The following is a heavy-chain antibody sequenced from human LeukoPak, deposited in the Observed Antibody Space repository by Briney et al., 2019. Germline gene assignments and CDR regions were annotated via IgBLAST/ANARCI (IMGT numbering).Heavy chain of an antibody. CDR3: ARGRYGSGIYYFDY. CDR1: GFTFNNFA. D-gene: IGHD3-10*01. V-gene: IGHV3-23*01. Sequence: PGGSLRLSCAASGFTFNNFAMSWVRQAPGKGLEWVSAISGSGSSIYYADSVKGRLTISRGTSKSTLYLQMSSLRAEDTAIYYCARGRYGSGIYYFDYWGQGTLVTVSS. CDR2: ISGSGSSI. J-gene: IGHJ4*02.